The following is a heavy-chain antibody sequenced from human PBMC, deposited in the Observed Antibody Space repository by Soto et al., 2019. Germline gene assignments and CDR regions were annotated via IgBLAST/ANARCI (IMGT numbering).Heavy chain of an antibody. Sequence: QVQLVESGGGVVQPGRSLRLSCAASGFTFSNYGMHWVRQAPGKGLEWVAVISFDGSNKNYADSVKGRFTISRDKSKNTVSLQMNSLRAEDTAVYYCAKDPERRPDYYYYGMDVWGQGTTGTVSS. CDR3: AKDPERRPDYYYYGMDV. V-gene: IGHV3-30*18. J-gene: IGHJ6*02. CDR2: ISFDGSNK. CDR1: GFTFSNYG.